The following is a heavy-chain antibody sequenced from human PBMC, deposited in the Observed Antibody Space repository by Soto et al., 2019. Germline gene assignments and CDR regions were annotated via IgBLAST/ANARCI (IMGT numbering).Heavy chain of an antibody. CDR3: ARDSGPSSGYYQYWFDP. J-gene: IGHJ5*02. CDR2: IIPIFGTA. CDR1: GGTFSSYA. D-gene: IGHD3-22*01. Sequence: QVQLVQSGAEVKKPGSSVKVSCKASGGTFSSYAITWVRQAPGQGLEWMGGIIPIFGTANYAQKFQARVTITADESTRTAYMELSSLRSEDTAVYYCARDSGPSSGYYQYWFDPWGQGTLVTVSS. V-gene: IGHV1-69*12.